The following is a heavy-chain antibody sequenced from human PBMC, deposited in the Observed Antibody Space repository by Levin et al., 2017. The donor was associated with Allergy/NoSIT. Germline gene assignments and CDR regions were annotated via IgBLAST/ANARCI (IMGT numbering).Heavy chain of an antibody. Sequence: GGSLRLSCAASGFTFSSYWMHWVRQAPGKGLVWVSRINSDGSSTSYADSVKGRFTISRDNAKNTLYLQMNSLRAEDTAVYYCARGGWELLGYDAFDIWGQGTMVTVSS. D-gene: IGHD1-26*01. J-gene: IGHJ3*02. CDR1: GFTFSSYW. CDR3: ARGGWELLGYDAFDI. CDR2: INSDGSST. V-gene: IGHV3-74*01.